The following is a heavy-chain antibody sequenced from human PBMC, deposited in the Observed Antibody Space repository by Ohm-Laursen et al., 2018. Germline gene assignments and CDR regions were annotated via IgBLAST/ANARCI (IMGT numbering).Heavy chain of an antibody. CDR1: GSTFSSYS. CDR2: ISSSSSYI. Sequence: SLSLSFAASGSTFSSYSMNWVRQAPGKGLEWVSSISSSSSYIYYADSVKGRFTISRDNAKNSLYLQMNSLRAEDTAVYYCARPPYSSSSEGYWGQGTLVTVSS. CDR3: ARPPYSSSSEGY. J-gene: IGHJ4*02. V-gene: IGHV3-21*01. D-gene: IGHD6-6*01.